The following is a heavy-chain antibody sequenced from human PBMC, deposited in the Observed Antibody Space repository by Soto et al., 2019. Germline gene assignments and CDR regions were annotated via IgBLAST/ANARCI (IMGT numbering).Heavy chain of an antibody. CDR1: GFTFSSYA. CDR2: ISGSGGTT. J-gene: IGHJ4*02. CDR3: AKFFVETGGSSGWPWTFHY. D-gene: IGHD6-25*01. V-gene: IGHV3-23*01. Sequence: GGSLRLSCAASGFTFSSYAMSWVRQAPGKGLEWVSAISGSGGTTYYVASVKGRFTISRDNSKNTLFLQMNSLRAEDTAVYYCAKFFVETGGSSGWPWTFHYWGQGTLVTVSS.